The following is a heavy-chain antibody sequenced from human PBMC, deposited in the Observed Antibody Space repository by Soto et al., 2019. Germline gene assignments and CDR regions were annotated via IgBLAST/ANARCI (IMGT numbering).Heavy chain of an antibody. CDR3: ARDIYSYGPYYYGMDV. CDR1: GGTFSSYA. J-gene: IGHJ6*02. CDR2: IIPIFGTA. Sequence: SVKVSCKASGGTFSSYAISWVRQAPGQGLEWMGGIIPIFGTANYAQKFQGRVTITADESTSTAYMELSSLRSEDTAVYYCARDIYSYGPYYYGMDVWGQGTTVTVSS. V-gene: IGHV1-69*13. D-gene: IGHD5-18*01.